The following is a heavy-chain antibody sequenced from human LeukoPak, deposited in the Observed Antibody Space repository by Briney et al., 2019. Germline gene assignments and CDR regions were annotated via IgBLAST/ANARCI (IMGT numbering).Heavy chain of an antibody. CDR1: GFTFSSYG. CDR3: ARDSPMPYGLYYFDY. CDR2: IWYDGSNK. J-gene: IGHJ4*02. D-gene: IGHD4-17*01. V-gene: IGHV3-33*01. Sequence: GGSLRLSCAASGFTFSSYGMHWVRQAPGKGLEWVAVIWYDGSNKYYADSVKGRFTISRDNSKNTLYLQMNSLRAEDTAVYYCARDSPMPYGLYYFDYWGQGTLVTVSS.